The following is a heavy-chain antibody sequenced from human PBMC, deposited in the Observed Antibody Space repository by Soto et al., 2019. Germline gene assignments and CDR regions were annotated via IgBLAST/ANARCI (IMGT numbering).Heavy chain of an antibody. D-gene: IGHD3-22*01. Sequence: LRLSCAASGFTFSSYAMSWVRQAPGKGLEWVSAISGSGGSTYYADSVKGRFTISRDNSKNTLYLQMNSLRAEDTAVYYCAKDLGHPVSYYDSSGYYVYWGQGTLVTVSS. CDR1: GFTFSSYA. CDR3: AKDLGHPVSYYDSSGYYVY. CDR2: ISGSGGST. V-gene: IGHV3-23*01. J-gene: IGHJ4*02.